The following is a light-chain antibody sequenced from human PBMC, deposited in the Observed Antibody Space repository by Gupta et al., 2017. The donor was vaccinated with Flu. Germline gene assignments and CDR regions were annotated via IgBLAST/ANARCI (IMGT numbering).Light chain of an antibody. CDR2: KNN. CDR1: FSNIGSNF. CDR3: AAWDDSLSVL. J-gene: IGLJ2*01. Sequence: QSMLTQPPSASGTPGQTVTISCSGSFSNIGSNFVYWYQQLPGTAPRLLISKNNQRPSGVPDLFAGSKSGTSASLASSGLRSEDEADYYCAAWDDSLSVLFGGGTKLTVL. V-gene: IGLV1-47*01.